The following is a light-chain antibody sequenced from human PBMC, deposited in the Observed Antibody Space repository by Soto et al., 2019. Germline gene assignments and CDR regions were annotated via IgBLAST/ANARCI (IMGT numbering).Light chain of an antibody. CDR3: CSYAGSRAL. J-gene: IGLJ2*01. V-gene: IGLV2-11*01. Sequence: QSALTQPRSVSGSPGQSVTISCTGTTSDVDGYKYVSWYQQYPGKAPKLMIYDVNKRPSGVPDRFSGSKSGNTASLTISGLQAEDEADYYCCSYAGSRALFGGGTKLTVL. CDR1: TSDVDGYKY. CDR2: DVN.